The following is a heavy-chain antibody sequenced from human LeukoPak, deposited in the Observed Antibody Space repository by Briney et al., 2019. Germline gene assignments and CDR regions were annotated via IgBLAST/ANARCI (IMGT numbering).Heavy chain of an antibody. Sequence: ASVKVSCKASGYTFTGYYMHWVRQAPGQGLEWMGWINPNSGGTNYAQKFQGRVTMTRDTSISTAYMELSRLRSDDTAVYYCARDRGVVGTPDWFDPWGQGTLVIVSS. V-gene: IGHV1-2*02. CDR3: ARDRGVVGTPDWFDP. D-gene: IGHD1-1*01. CDR2: INPNSGGT. CDR1: GYTFTGYY. J-gene: IGHJ5*02.